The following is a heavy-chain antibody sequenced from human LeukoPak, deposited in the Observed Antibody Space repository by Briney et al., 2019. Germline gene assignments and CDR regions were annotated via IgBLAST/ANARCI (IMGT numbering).Heavy chain of an antibody. CDR2: ISYDGSNK. V-gene: IGHV3-30-3*01. CDR1: GFTFSSYA. Sequence: GGSLRLSCAASGFTFSSYAMHWVRQAPGKGLEWVAVISYDGSNKYYADSVKGRFTISRDSSKNTLYLQMNSLRAEDTAVYYCARARGYSYGFGGYWGQGTLVTVSS. J-gene: IGHJ4*02. CDR3: ARARGYSYGFGGY. D-gene: IGHD5-18*01.